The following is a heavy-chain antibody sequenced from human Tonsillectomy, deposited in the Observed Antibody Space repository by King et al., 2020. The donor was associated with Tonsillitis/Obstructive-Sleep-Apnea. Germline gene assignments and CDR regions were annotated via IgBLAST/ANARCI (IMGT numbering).Heavy chain of an antibody. V-gene: IGHV4-59*01. J-gene: IGHJ4*02. CDR3: ARVGRGYSYVFDY. CDR2: IYYSGST. CDR1: GGSMSSYY. D-gene: IGHD5-18*01. Sequence: VQLQESGPGLVKPSETLSLTCTVAGGSMSSYYWSWIRQPPGKGQEWIGYIYYSGSTNYNPSLKSRVTISVDTSKNQFSLRLSSVTAADTAVYYCARVGRGYSYVFDYWGQGTLVTVSS.